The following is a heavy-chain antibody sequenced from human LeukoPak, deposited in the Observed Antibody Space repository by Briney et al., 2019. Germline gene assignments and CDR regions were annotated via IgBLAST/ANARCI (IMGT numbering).Heavy chain of an antibody. CDR2: IIPIFGTA. Sequence: ASVKVSCKASGGTFSSYAIIGVRQAPGQGLEWMGGIIPIFGTANYAQKFQGRVTITADKSTSTAYMELSSLRSEDTAVYYCARDHAGMARTGAFDIWGQGTMVTVSS. CDR1: GGTFSSYA. CDR3: ARDHAGMARTGAFDI. J-gene: IGHJ3*02. D-gene: IGHD5-24*01. V-gene: IGHV1-69*06.